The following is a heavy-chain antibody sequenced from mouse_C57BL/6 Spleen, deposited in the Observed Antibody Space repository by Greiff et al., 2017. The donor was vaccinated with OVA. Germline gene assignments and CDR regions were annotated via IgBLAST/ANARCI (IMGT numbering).Heavy chain of an antibody. D-gene: IGHD1-1*01. J-gene: IGHJ2*01. Sequence: QVQLQQPGAELVRPGSSVKLSCKASGYTFTSYWMDWVKQRPGQGLEWIGNIYPSDSETHYNQKFKDKATLTVDKSSSTAYMQLSSLTSEDSAVYYGARGAVVARGYYFDYWGQGTTLTVSS. V-gene: IGHV1-61*01. CDR2: IYPSDSET. CDR1: GYTFTSYW. CDR3: ARGAVVARGYYFDY.